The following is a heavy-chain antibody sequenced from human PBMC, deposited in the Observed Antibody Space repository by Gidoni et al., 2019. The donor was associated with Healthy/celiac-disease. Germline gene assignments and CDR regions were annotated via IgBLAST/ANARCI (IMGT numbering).Heavy chain of an antibody. D-gene: IGHD1-1*01. Sequence: QVQLVESGGGVVQPGRSLRLSCAASGFPFSRYAMHWVRQAPGQGLEWVAVISYDGSNKYYADTVKGRFTISRDNSKNTLYLQMNSLRAEDTAVYYCARDLKIRQLAGAFDIWGQGTMVTVSS. CDR1: GFPFSRYA. V-gene: IGHV3-30-3*01. CDR2: ISYDGSNK. CDR3: ARDLKIRQLAGAFDI. J-gene: IGHJ3*02.